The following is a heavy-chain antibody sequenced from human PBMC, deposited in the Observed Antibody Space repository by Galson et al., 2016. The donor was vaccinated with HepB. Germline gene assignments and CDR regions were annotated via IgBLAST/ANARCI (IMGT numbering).Heavy chain of an antibody. CDR3: ARISLRVGQDY. CDR2: INHRGNT. CDR1: GGSLRGYY. V-gene: IGHV4-34*01. J-gene: IGHJ4*02. D-gene: IGHD1-26*01. Sequence: SETLSLTCAVYGGSLRGYYWSWIRQPPGKGLEWIGEINHRGNTNYNPSLKSRVTMTVDASKNQFSLTLRSATAADTALYFCARISLRVGQDYWGQGTLVTVSS.